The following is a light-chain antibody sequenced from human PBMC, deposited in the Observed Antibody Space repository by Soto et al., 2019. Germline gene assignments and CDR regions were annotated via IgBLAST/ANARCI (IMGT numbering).Light chain of an antibody. Sequence: EIVLTQSPCTLYLSPGERATLSCRASQSVSSSYLAWYQQKPGQAPRLLIYGASSRATGIPDRFSGSGSGKDFTLTISRLEPEDFAVYYCQQYGRLLTFGGGTKVEIK. CDR3: QQYGRLLT. CDR1: QSVSSSY. CDR2: GAS. V-gene: IGKV3-20*01. J-gene: IGKJ4*01.